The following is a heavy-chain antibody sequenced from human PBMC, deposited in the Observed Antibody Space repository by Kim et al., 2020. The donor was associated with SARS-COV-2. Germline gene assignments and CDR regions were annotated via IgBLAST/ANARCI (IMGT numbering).Heavy chain of an antibody. J-gene: IGHJ4*02. V-gene: IGHV3-23*01. CDR2: GATT. Sequence: GATTYYADSVKGRFTISLDNSKNTLYLQMNSLRAEDTAIYYCAKTVVRYYCDSWGQGTQVIVSS. D-gene: IGHD3-9*01. CDR3: AKTVVRYYCDS.